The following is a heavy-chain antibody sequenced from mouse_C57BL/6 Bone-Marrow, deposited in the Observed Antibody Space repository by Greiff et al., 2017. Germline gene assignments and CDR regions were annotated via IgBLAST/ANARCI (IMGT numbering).Heavy chain of an antibody. D-gene: IGHD1-1*01. V-gene: IGHV1-26*01. CDR2: INPNNGGT. Sequence: EVQLQQSGPELVKPGASVKISCKASGYTFTDYYMNWVKQSHGKSLEWIGDINPNNGGTSYNQKFKGKATLTVDKSSSTAYMELRSLTSEDSAVYYCARPSTVEAMDYWGQGTSVTVSS. J-gene: IGHJ4*01. CDR3: ARPSTVEAMDY. CDR1: GYTFTDYY.